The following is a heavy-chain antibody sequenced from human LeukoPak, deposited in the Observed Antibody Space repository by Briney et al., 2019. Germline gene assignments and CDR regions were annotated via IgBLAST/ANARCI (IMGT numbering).Heavy chain of an antibody. V-gene: IGHV3-48*01. Sequence: GGSLRLSCAASGFTFSSYSMNWVRQAPGKGLEWVSYISSSSSTIYYADSVKGRFTISRDNAKNSLYLQMNSLRAEDTAGYYGARAGFLDWLFPLDYWGQETLSPSPQ. J-gene: IGHJ4*01. D-gene: IGHD3/OR15-3a*01. CDR2: ISSSSSTI. CDR1: GFTFSSYS. CDR3: ARAGFLDWLFPLDY.